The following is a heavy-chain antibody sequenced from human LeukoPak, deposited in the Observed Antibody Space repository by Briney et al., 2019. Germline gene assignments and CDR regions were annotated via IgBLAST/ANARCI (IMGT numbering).Heavy chain of an antibody. CDR2: IYYSGSA. J-gene: IGHJ4*02. Sequence: KPSETLSLSCTVSGASIRSYYWSWIRQPPGKGLEWIGNIYYSGSANYNVSLKSRGTISVDTSKNQFSLKLSSVTAADTAVYYCVGSIRTYYFDYWGQGTLVTVSS. D-gene: IGHD3-10*01. CDR3: VGSIRTYYFDY. CDR1: GASIRSYY. V-gene: IGHV4-59*01.